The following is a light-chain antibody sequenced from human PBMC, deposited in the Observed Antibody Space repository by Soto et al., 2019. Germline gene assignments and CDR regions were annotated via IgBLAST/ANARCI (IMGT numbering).Light chain of an antibody. CDR1: QSVSSY. CDR2: DAS. CDR3: QQYGSSGT. Sequence: EIVLTQSPATLSLSPGERATLSCRASQSVSSYLAWYQQKPGQAPRLLIYDASNRATGIPARFSGSGSGTEFTLTISRLEPEDFAVYYCQQYGSSGTFGQGTKVDNK. V-gene: IGKV3-11*01. J-gene: IGKJ1*01.